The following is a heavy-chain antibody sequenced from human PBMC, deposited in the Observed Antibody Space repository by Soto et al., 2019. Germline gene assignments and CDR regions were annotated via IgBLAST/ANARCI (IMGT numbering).Heavy chain of an antibody. Sequence: QVQLVQSGAEVKKPGASVKVSCKASGYTFTSYGIIWVRQAPGQGLEWMGWISAYNGNTNYAQKLQGRVTMTTDTATSTAYMELRSLRSDDTAVYYCARDEAIFGVVPPSHGMDVWGQGTTVTVSS. J-gene: IGHJ6*02. CDR1: GYTFTSYG. V-gene: IGHV1-18*01. CDR3: ARDEAIFGVVPPSHGMDV. D-gene: IGHD3-3*01. CDR2: ISAYNGNT.